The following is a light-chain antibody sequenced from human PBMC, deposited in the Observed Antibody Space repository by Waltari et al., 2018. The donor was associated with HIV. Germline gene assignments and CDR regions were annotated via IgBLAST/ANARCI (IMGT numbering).Light chain of an antibody. CDR2: EVS. Sequence: QSALTQPPSASGSPGSSVTISCPGTSSAVGGSKSVSWYQQHPGKAPQVMIYEVSKRPSGVPDRFSGSKSGNTASLTVSGLQAEDEADYYCSSYAGSNNVVFGGGTKLTVL. CDR3: SSYAGSNNVV. CDR1: SSAVGGSKS. V-gene: IGLV2-8*01. J-gene: IGLJ2*01.